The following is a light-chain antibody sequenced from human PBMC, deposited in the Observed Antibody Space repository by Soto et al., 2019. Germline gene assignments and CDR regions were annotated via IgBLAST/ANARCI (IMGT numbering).Light chain of an antibody. Sequence: QSVLTQPPSVSGAPGQRVTISCTGSSSNIGAGSAVHWYQQLPGTAPKLLIYGNTNRPSGVPDRFSGSKSGTSASLAITGLQAEDEADYYCQSYDSSLSGYVFGTGTQLTVL. CDR3: QSYDSSLSGYV. CDR2: GNT. V-gene: IGLV1-40*01. J-gene: IGLJ7*01. CDR1: SSNIGAGSA.